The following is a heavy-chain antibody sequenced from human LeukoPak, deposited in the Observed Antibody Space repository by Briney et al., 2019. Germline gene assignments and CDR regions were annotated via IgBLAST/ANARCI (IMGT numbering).Heavy chain of an antibody. CDR1: GFTFRSYA. CDR2: ISYDGSNK. CDR3: ARDLGEYYYDSSGYSLYGMDV. V-gene: IGHV3-30-3*01. Sequence: GGSLRLSCGASGFTFRSYAMHWVRQAPGKGLEWVALISYDGSNKYYADSVKGRFTISRDNAKNSLYLQMNSLRDEDTAVYYCARDLGEYYYDSSGYSLYGMDVWGQGTTVTVSS. J-gene: IGHJ6*02. D-gene: IGHD3-22*01.